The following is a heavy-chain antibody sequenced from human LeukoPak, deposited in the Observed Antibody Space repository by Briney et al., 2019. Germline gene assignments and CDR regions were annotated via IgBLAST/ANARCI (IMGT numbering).Heavy chain of an antibody. Sequence: SVKISCKASGYTFTGYYMHWVRQAPGQGLEWMGWINPNSGGTNYAQKFQGRVTMTRDTSISTAYMELSRLRSDDTAVYYCARESEPKLRVGAFDIWGQGTMVTVSS. CDR1: GYTFTGYY. V-gene: IGHV1-2*02. CDR2: INPNSGGT. CDR3: ARESEPKLRVGAFDI. D-gene: IGHD1-7*01. J-gene: IGHJ3*02.